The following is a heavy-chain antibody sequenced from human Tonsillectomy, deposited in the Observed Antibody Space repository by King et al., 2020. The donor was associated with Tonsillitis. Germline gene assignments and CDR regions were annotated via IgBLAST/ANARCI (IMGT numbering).Heavy chain of an antibody. Sequence: VQLVESGGGLVKPGGSLRLSCAASGFTFSNAWMSWVRQAPGKGLEWVGRIKSKTDGGTTDYAAPVKGRFTISTDDSKNTLYLQMNSLKTEDTAVYYCTTDLVIVVADFDYWGQGTLVTVSS. CDR2: IKSKTDGGTT. D-gene: IGHD2-2*03. CDR3: TTDLVIVVADFDY. V-gene: IGHV3-15*01. J-gene: IGHJ4*02. CDR1: GFTFSNAW.